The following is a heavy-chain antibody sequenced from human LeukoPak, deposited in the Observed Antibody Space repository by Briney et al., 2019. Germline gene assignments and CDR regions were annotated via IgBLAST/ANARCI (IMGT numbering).Heavy chain of an antibody. D-gene: IGHD3-3*01. CDR2: ISYDGSNK. CDR1: GFTFSNYW. Sequence: GGSLRLSCAASGFTFSNYWMNWVRQAPGKGLEWVAVISYDGSNKYYADSVKGRFTISRDNSKNTLYLQMNSLRAEDTAVYYCASSTIFGVVNGMDVWGRGTTVTVSS. CDR3: ASSTIFGVVNGMDV. J-gene: IGHJ6*02. V-gene: IGHV3-30*03.